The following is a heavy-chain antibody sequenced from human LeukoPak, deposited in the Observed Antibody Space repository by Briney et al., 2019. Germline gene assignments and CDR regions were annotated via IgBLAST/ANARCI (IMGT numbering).Heavy chain of an antibody. J-gene: IGHJ3*01. CDR3: AAELYGVYTDCCTFHL. V-gene: IGHV1-58*01. CDR2: IIVGSGAT. CDR1: GFTFSTSA. Sequence: GASVKVSCKTSGFTFSTSAVQWVRQARGQRLEWIGWIIVGSGATNYAQSLQGRFTITRDMSTNTAYKELSSLGSEDSAVYYCAAELYGVYTDCCTFHLWGQGTMVTVSS. D-gene: IGHD4-17*01.